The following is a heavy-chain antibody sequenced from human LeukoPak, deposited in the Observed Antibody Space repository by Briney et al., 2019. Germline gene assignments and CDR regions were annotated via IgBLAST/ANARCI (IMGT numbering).Heavy chain of an antibody. J-gene: IGHJ4*02. CDR2: ISYDGSNK. V-gene: IGHV3-30-3*01. D-gene: IGHD3-3*01. CDR1: GFTFSSYA. Sequence: GGSLRLSCAASGFTFSSYAMHWVRQAPGKGLEWVAVISYDGSNKYYADSVKGRFTISRDNSKNTLYLQMNSLRAEDTAVYYCARDETYYDFWSGYLDYWGQGTLVTVSS. CDR3: ARDETYYDFWSGYLDY.